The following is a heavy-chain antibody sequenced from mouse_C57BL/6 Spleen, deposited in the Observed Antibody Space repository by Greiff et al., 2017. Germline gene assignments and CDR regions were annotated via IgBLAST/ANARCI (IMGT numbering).Heavy chain of an antibody. Sequence: EVKLVESGGGLVQPGGSLSLSCAASGFTFTDYYMSWVRQPPGKALEWLGFIRNKANGYTTEYSASVKGRFTISRDNSQSILYLQMNALRAEDSATYYCAREDGSSYPYYDAMDYWGQGTSVTVSS. D-gene: IGHD1-1*01. CDR2: IRNKANGYTT. J-gene: IGHJ4*01. V-gene: IGHV7-3*01. CDR1: GFTFTDYY. CDR3: AREDGSSYPYYDAMDY.